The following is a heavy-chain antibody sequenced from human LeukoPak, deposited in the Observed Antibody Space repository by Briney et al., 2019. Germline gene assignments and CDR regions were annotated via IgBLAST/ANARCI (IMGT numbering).Heavy chain of an antibody. CDR3: ASLSRSLAAHFDY. J-gene: IGHJ4*02. Sequence: SETLSLTCTVSGGSISSYYRSWIRQPPGKGLEWIGYIYYSGSTNYNPSLKSRVTISVDTSKNQFSLKLSSVTAADTAVYYCASLSRSLAAHFDYWGQGTLVTVSS. V-gene: IGHV4-59*08. CDR2: IYYSGST. D-gene: IGHD2-15*01. CDR1: GGSISSYY.